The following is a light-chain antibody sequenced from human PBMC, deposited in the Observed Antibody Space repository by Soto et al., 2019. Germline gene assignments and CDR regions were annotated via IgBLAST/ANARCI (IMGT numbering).Light chain of an antibody. Sequence: QSVLTQPASVSGSPGQSITISCTGTSGDVGSYNRDSWYQQHPGKAPKLIIYEVTDRPSGVSNRFSGSKSGNTASLTISGLQAEDEAEYYCSSYTNINTRACVFGPGTKLTVL. V-gene: IGLV2-14*01. J-gene: IGLJ1*01. CDR3: SSYTNINTRACV. CDR1: SGDVGSYNR. CDR2: EVT.